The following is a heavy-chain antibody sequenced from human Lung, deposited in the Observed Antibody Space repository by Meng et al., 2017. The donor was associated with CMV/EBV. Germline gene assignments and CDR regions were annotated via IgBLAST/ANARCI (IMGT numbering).Heavy chain of an antibody. CDR2: ISAYNGNT. J-gene: IGHJ4*02. V-gene: IGHV1-18*01. D-gene: IGHD6-13*01. CDR3: ARDFSGYSSISLY. Sequence: SVXVSXXASGYTFTSYGISWVRQAPGQGLEWMGWISAYNGNTNYAQKLQGRVTMTTDTSTSTAYMELRSLRSDDTAVYYCARDFSGYSSISLYWGQGTLVTVSS. CDR1: GYTFTSYG.